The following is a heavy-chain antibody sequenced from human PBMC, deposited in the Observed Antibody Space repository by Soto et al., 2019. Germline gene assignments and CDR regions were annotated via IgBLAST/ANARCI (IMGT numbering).Heavy chain of an antibody. J-gene: IGHJ6*02. CDR2: IDPSDSYT. CDR3: ARHADYGIYYYGMDV. CDR1: GYSFTSYW. V-gene: IGHV5-10-1*01. D-gene: IGHD4-17*01. Sequence: LGESLKISCKGSGYSFTSYWISWVRQMPGKGLEWMGRIDPSDSYTNYSPSFQGHVTISADKSISTAYLQWSSLKASDTAMYYCARHADYGIYYYGMDVWGQGTTVTVYS.